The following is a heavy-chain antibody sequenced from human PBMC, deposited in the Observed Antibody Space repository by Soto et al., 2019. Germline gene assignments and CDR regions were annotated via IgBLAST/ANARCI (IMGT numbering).Heavy chain of an antibody. D-gene: IGHD6-6*01. J-gene: IGHJ6*02. V-gene: IGHV4-31*03. CDR3: ARRGGSSSGYYYYAMDV. CDR1: SDSMNSGGYY. CDR2: IYSNGDT. Sequence: KSSETLSLTCSVSSDSMNSGGYYWSWIRQHPGKGLEWIGYIYSNGDTYYNPSLKSRVTISIDTSKNQFSLNLTSVTAADTAVYYCARRGGSSSGYYYYAMDVWGQGPTVTVSS.